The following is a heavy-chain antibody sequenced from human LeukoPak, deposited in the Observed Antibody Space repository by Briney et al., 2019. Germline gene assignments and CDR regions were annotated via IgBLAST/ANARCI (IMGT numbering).Heavy chain of an antibody. Sequence: GGSLRLSCAASGFSFSSYWMSWVRQAPGKGLEWVANIQSDGSVQQYVDSVMGRLTISRDNAKNSLYLQMNSLRAEDTAVYYCARIPRGSGWSFLDFWGQGTLVTVTS. CDR1: GFSFSSYW. D-gene: IGHD6-19*01. CDR3: ARIPRGSGWSFLDF. V-gene: IGHV3-7*01. J-gene: IGHJ4*02. CDR2: IQSDGSVQ.